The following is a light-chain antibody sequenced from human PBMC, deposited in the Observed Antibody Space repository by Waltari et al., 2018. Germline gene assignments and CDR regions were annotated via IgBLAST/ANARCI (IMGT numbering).Light chain of an antibody. CDR2: SAS. J-gene: IGKJ4*01. V-gene: IGKV1-12*01. CDR1: QGIKSW. CDR3: QQGYSFPLT. Sequence: DIQMTQSPSSVSASVGDRVTITCRASQGIKSWLAWYQQKPGKAPKLLIYSASNLQSAVPSRFSGSGSVTDFTLTISSLQPEDFATYYCQQGYSFPLTFGGGTQVEIK.